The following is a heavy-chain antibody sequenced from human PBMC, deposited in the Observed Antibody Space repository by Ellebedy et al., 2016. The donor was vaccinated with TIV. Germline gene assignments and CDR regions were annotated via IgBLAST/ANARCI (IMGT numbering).Heavy chain of an antibody. D-gene: IGHD4/OR15-4a*01. CDR1: GFAFNNYA. V-gene: IGHV3-23*01. J-gene: IGHJ4*02. CDR2: ISASGKRT. CDR3: ARHRGGPNSVTED. Sequence: GESLKISXAASGFAFNNYAMHWVRQAPGKGLEWVSNISASGKRTSYTDSVKGRFTASRDNSKDTLFLQMNSLTAEDTAVYYCARHRGGPNSVTEDWGQGTLVTVSS.